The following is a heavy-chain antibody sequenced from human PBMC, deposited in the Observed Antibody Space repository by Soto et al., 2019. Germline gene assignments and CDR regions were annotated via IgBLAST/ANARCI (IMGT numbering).Heavy chain of an antibody. Sequence: EVKLLESGGGLVQPGGSLRLSCAVSGFTFNNYAMNWVRQAPGKGLEWVSSISDSGGRTYYADSVKGRFTISRDNSKNTLYLQMNSLRAEDTAIYYCAKDALGDYFYYGMDVWGQGTTVTVSS. CDR1: GFTFNNYA. J-gene: IGHJ6*02. CDR3: AKDALGDYFYYGMDV. V-gene: IGHV3-23*01. CDR2: ISDSGGRT.